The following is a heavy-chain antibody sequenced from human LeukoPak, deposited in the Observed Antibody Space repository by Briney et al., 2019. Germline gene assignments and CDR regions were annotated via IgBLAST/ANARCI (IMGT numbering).Heavy chain of an antibody. D-gene: IGHD3-10*01. Sequence: SETLSLTCTVSGGSISSYYWSWIRQPPGKGLEWIGYIYYSGSTSYNPSLKSRVTISVDTSKNQFSLKLSSVTAADTAVYYCARGVYYYGSGRYDYWGQGTLVTVSS. CDR2: IYYSGST. CDR1: GGSISSYY. V-gene: IGHV4-59*01. CDR3: ARGVYYYGSGRYDY. J-gene: IGHJ4*02.